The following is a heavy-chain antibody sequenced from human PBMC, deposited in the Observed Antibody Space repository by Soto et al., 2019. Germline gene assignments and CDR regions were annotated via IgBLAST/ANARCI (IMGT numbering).Heavy chain of an antibody. CDR3: AGDYGDYGGLDY. J-gene: IGHJ4*02. D-gene: IGHD4-17*01. Sequence: QVPLVQSGAEVKKPGASVKVSCKASGYTFTSYDINWVRQATGQGLEWMGWMNPNSGNTGYAQKFQGRVTMTRNTSISTAYMELSSLRSEDTAVYYCAGDYGDYGGLDYWGQGTLVTVSS. V-gene: IGHV1-8*01. CDR2: MNPNSGNT. CDR1: GYTFTSYD.